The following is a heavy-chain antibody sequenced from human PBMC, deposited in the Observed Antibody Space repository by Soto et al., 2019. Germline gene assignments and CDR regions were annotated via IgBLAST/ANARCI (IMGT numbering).Heavy chain of an antibody. J-gene: IGHJ4*02. Sequence: SETLSLTCTVSGGSISTYYWSWIRQPPGKGLEWIGYIYYSGSTNYNPSLKSRVTISVDRSKNQFSLMLSSVTAADTAVYYCAREDYSEDDVGFDYWGQGTLVTVSS. CDR2: IYYSGST. CDR1: GGSISTYY. CDR3: AREDYSEDDVGFDY. V-gene: IGHV4-59*01. D-gene: IGHD4-4*01.